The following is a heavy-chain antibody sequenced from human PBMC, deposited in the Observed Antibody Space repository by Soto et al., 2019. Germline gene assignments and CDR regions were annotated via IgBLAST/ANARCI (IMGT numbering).Heavy chain of an antibody. CDR3: ARGFQTNTEAGVYGMDL. CDR1: GGLISSYA. V-gene: IGHV1-69*01. Sequence: QAQLVQSGTEVMKPGSSVKVSCKASGGLISSYAIMWVRQAPGQGLEWVGDIIPFVGTPNYAQKFQGRVTISVDESSTTAFLELSRLTSQDAGVFYCARGFQTNTEAGVYGMDLWGQGTTVTVSS. CDR2: IIPFVGTP. J-gene: IGHJ6*02. D-gene: IGHD5-18*01.